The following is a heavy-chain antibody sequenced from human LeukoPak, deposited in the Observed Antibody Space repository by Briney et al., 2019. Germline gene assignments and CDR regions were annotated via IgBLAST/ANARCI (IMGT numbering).Heavy chain of an antibody. Sequence: SETLSLTRTGSGGSISSYYWSWIRQPPGKGLEWIGYIYYSGSTNYNPSLKSRVTISVDTSKNQFSLKLNSVTAADTAVYYCARGQTRCSAGSCYSLDYWGQGTLVTVSS. CDR3: ARGQTRCSAGSCYSLDY. CDR1: GGSISSYY. CDR2: IYYSGST. J-gene: IGHJ4*02. D-gene: IGHD2-15*01. V-gene: IGHV4-59*01.